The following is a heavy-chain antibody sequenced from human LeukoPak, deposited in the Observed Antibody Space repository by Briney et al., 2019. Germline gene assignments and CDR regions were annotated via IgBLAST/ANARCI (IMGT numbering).Heavy chain of an antibody. D-gene: IGHD6-19*01. V-gene: IGHV3-21*01. CDR3: ASSKVAGTFDY. CDR2: ISSSSSYI. CDR1: GFTFSSYS. Sequence: PGWSLRLSCAASGFTFSSYSMYWVRQAPGKGLEWVSSISSSSSYIYYADSVKGRFTISRDNAKNSLYLQMNSLRAEDTAVYYCASSKVAGTFDYWGQGTLVTVSS. J-gene: IGHJ4*02.